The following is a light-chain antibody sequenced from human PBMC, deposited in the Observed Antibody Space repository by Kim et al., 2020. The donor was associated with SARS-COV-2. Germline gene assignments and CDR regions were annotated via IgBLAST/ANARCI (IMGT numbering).Light chain of an antibody. CDR3: QAWDSSTAV. CDR1: KLGDKY. CDR2: QDS. V-gene: IGLV3-1*01. Sequence: VSPRQTGSITCSGDKLGDKYACWYQQKPGQSPVLVIYQDSKRPSGIPERFSGSNSGNTATLTISGTQAMDEADYYCQAWDSSTAVFGGGTQLTVL. J-gene: IGLJ3*02.